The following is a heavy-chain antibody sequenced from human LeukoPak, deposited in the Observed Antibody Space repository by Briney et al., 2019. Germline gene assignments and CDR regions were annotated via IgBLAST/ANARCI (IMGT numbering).Heavy chain of an antibody. D-gene: IGHD3-22*01. J-gene: IGHJ1*01. V-gene: IGHV4-4*02. CDR1: GGSISRSNW. Sequence: SETLSLTCAVSGGSISRSNWWSWVRQPPGKGLEWIGEISQSARTNYNPSLKSRVTMSVDKSRNQFSLKMNSVTAADTAVYYCAGVRLGSSGFSEYFEHWGQGTLVTVSS. CDR3: AGVRLGSSGFSEYFEH. CDR2: ISQSART.